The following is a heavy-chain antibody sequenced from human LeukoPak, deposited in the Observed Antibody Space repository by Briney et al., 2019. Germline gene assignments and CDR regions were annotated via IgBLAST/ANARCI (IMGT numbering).Heavy chain of an antibody. CDR1: GYTFTGYY. CDR3: ARDTLYDYGDYGGD. CDR2: INPNSGGT. V-gene: IGHV1-2*02. J-gene: IGHJ4*02. D-gene: IGHD4-17*01. Sequence: ASVKVSCKASGYTFTGYYIHWVRQAPGQGLEWMGWINPNSGGTKSAQKLQGRVTMTTDTSTSTAYMELRSLRSVDTAVYYCARDTLYDYGDYGGDWGQGTLVTVSS.